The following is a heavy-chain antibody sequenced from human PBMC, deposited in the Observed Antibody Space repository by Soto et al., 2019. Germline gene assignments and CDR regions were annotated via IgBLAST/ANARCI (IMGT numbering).Heavy chain of an antibody. J-gene: IGHJ4*02. V-gene: IGHV4-31*03. D-gene: IGHD5-12*01. CDR1: GGSISSGGYY. CDR2: IYSNGNT. Sequence: QVQLQESGPGLVKPSQTLSLTCTVSGGSISSGGYYWTWIRQHPGKGLEWIGYIYSNGNTYYNPSLQSRVSISIDTSKSQFSLNLRSVNAADTAVYYCARDPGRGGYNWAFDYWGQGTLVTVSS. CDR3: ARDPGRGGYNWAFDY.